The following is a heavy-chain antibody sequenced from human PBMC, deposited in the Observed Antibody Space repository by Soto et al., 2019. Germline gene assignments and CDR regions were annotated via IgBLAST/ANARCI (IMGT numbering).Heavy chain of an antibody. V-gene: IGHV3-30*18. CDR1: GFTFSTFG. Sequence: QVQLVESGGGVVQPGRSLRLSCAASGFTFSTFGMHWVRQAPGKALEWVAVISSDGSTKYYADSVKGQFTISRDNSKNMLYLQMNSLRAEDTAVYYCAKDRPYIGSYWGQGILVTVSS. CDR2: ISSDGSTK. CDR3: AKDRPYIGSY. J-gene: IGHJ4*02. D-gene: IGHD1-26*01.